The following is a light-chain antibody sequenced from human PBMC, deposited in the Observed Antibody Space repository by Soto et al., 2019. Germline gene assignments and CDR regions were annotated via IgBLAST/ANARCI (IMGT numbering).Light chain of an antibody. J-gene: IGKJ1*01. CDR3: QKYNNWPRT. CDR1: QSVSSD. CDR2: GES. Sequence: EIVLTQSPGTLSLSPGDSATLSCRASQSVSSDSAWYHQKTGQAPRLLIYGESTRATGIPARFSGSGSGTELNLTINRLQSEDFAVYYCQKYNNWPRTCGQGTKVDIK. V-gene: IGKV3-15*01.